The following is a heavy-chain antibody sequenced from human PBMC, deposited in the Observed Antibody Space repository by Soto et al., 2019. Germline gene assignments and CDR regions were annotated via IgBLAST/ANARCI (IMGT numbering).Heavy chain of an antibody. CDR2: INHSGST. J-gene: IGHJ4*02. Sequence: SETLTLTCAVYGGSFSGYYWTWIRQPPGTGLEWIGEINHSGSTSYNPSLKSRVTISVDTSKNQFSLKLTSVTAADTAVYYCARDKITGLFDYWGQGTLVTVSS. V-gene: IGHV4-34*01. CDR1: GGSFSGYY. D-gene: IGHD2-8*02. CDR3: ARDKITGLFDY.